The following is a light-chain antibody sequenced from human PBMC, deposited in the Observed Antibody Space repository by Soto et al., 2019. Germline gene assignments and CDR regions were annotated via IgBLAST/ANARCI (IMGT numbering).Light chain of an antibody. V-gene: IGLV2-14*01. CDR3: SSYTSSNTLV. CDR2: EVS. CDR1: SSDVGGYNY. J-gene: IGLJ2*01. Sequence: QSALTKPASVSGSPGQSITISCTGTSSDVGGYNYVSWYQQHPGKAPKLMIYEVSNRPSWVSNRFSGSKSGNTASLTISGLQAEDQADYYCSSYTSSNTLVFGGGTKLTVL.